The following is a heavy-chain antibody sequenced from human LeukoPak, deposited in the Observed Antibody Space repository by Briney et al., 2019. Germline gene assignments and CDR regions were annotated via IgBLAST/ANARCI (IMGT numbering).Heavy chain of an antibody. J-gene: IGHJ4*02. D-gene: IGHD1-14*01. Sequence: GGSLRLSCAASGFTVITNDKTWVRQAPGKGLEWVSVLYSDGNTKYADSVQGRFTISRDNSKNTLYLEMNSLSPDDTAVYYCARGVEPLAANTLAYWGQGTLVTVSS. V-gene: IGHV3-53*01. CDR3: ARGVEPLAANTLAY. CDR1: GFTVITND. CDR2: LYSDGNT.